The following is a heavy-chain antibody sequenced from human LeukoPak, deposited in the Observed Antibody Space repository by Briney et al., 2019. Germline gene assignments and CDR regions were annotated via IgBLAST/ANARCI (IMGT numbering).Heavy chain of an antibody. CDR1: GGSISTYY. Sequence: SSETLSLTCTVSGGSISTYYWSWIRQPPGKGLEWIGEINHSGSTNYNPSLKSRVTISVDTSKNQFSLKLSSVTAADTAVYYCARGDIVVVPAATTEVYNWFDPWGQGTLVTVSS. CDR3: ARGDIVVVPAATTEVYNWFDP. D-gene: IGHD2-2*01. J-gene: IGHJ5*02. CDR2: INHSGST. V-gene: IGHV4-34*01.